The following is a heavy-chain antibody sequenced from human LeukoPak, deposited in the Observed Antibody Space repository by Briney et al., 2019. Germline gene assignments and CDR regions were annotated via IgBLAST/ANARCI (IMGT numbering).Heavy chain of an antibody. CDR2: ISGSGGST. J-gene: IGHJ6*02. D-gene: IGHD1-14*01. CDR1: GFTFSSYS. CDR3: AKDRNSVTAGYYYYGMDV. Sequence: GGSLRLSCAASGFTFSSYSMNWVRQAPGKGLEWVSAISGSGGSTYYADSVKGRFTISRDNSKNTLYLQMNSLRAEDTAVYYCAKDRNSVTAGYYYYGMDVWGQGTTVTVSS. V-gene: IGHV3-23*01.